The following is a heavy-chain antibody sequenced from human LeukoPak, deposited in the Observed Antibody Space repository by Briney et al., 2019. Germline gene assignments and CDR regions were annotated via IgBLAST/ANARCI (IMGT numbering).Heavy chain of an antibody. V-gene: IGHV3-74*01. Sequence: PGGSLRLSCAASGFTFSSYWMRWVRQAPGKGLVWVSRINSDGNSTSYADSVKGRFTISRDNAENTLYLQMNSLRAEDTAVYYCARSGWSLANWLDPWGQGTLVTVSS. CDR2: INSDGNST. D-gene: IGHD6-19*01. J-gene: IGHJ5*02. CDR1: GFTFSSYW. CDR3: ARSGWSLANWLDP.